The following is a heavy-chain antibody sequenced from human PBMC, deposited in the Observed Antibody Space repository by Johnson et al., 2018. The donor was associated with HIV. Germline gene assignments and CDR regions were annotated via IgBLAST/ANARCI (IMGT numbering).Heavy chain of an antibody. CDR1: GFSFSSYG. V-gene: IGHV3-13*01. Sequence: EVQLVESGGGVVQPGGSLRFSCAASGFSFSSYGMHWVRQATGKGLEWVSAIGTAGDTYYPGSVKGRFTISRENAKNSLYLQMNSLRAGDTAVYYCARGFVTIFGVDGFDIWGQGTMVTVSS. CDR2: IGTAGDT. D-gene: IGHD3-3*01. CDR3: ARGFVTIFGVDGFDI. J-gene: IGHJ3*02.